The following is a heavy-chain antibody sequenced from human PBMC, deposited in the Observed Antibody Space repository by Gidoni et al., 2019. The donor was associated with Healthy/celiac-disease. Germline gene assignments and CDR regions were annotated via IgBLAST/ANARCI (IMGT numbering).Heavy chain of an antibody. CDR3: ARDHRYSSGWTTGWFDP. J-gene: IGHJ5*02. V-gene: IGHV4-59*01. D-gene: IGHD6-19*01. Sequence: QVQLQESGPGLVKPSETLSLTCTVSGGSISSYYWSWIRQPPGKGLEWIGYIYYSGSTNYNPSLKSRVTISVDTSKNQFSLKLSSVTAADTAVYYCARDHRYSSGWTTGWFDPWGQGTLVTVSS. CDR2: IYYSGST. CDR1: GGSISSYY.